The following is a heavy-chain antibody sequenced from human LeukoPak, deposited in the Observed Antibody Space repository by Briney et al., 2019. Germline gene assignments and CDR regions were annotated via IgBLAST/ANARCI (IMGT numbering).Heavy chain of an antibody. J-gene: IGHJ4*02. D-gene: IGHD6-13*01. CDR2: INVGNGNT. Sequence: ASVKVSCKASGCTFTSYAMHWVRQAPGQRLEWMGWINVGNGNTKYSQKFQGRVTITRDTSASTAYMELSSLRSEDTAVYYCARDKGSSWYYFDYWGQGTLVTVSS. V-gene: IGHV1-3*01. CDR1: GCTFTSYA. CDR3: ARDKGSSWYYFDY.